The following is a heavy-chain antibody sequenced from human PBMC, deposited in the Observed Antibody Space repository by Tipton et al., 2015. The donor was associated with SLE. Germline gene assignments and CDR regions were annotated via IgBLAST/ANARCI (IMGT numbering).Heavy chain of an antibody. CDR3: ARGDFWSGYSPIPFFDY. V-gene: IGHV4-34*01. CDR2: INHSGST. D-gene: IGHD3-3*01. J-gene: IGHJ4*02. Sequence: LRLSCAVYGGSFSGYYWSWIRQPPGKGLEWIGEINHSGSTAYNPSLKSRVTISVDTSKNQFSLKLSSVTAADTAVYYCARGDFWSGYSPIPFFDYWGQGTLVTVSS. CDR1: GGSFSGYY.